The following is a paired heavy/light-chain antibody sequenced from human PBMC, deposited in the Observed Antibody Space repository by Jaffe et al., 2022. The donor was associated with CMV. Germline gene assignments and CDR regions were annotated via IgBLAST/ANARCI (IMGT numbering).Heavy chain of an antibody. CDR2: IKPDGSER. V-gene: IGHV3-7*01. CDR3: ARFGVAYGVDF. D-gene: IGHD3-10*01. J-gene: IGHJ6*02. CDR1: GFSFSTYW. Sequence: EVQLVEAGGGLVQPGGSLRLSCAASGFSFSTYWMGWVRQAPGQGLEWVAYIKPDGSERCHVDSVRGRFTISRDNAKTSLYLQLNSLRVEDTAVYFCARFGVAYGVDFWGQGTTVTVSS.
Light chain of an antibody. CDR1: SSDVGDYNR. Sequence: QSALTQPPSVSGSPGQSVTISCTGTSSDVGDYNRVSWYKQPPGTAPKLMIYEVSNRPSGVPDRFSGSKSGNTASLTISGLRAEDEAEYYCSSHTSSNTYVFGTGTKVTVL. V-gene: IGLV2-18*02. J-gene: IGLJ1*01. CDR2: EVS. CDR3: SSHTSSNTYV.